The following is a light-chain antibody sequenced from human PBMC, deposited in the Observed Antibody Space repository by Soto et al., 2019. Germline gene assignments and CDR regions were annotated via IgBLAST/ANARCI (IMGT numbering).Light chain of an antibody. CDR3: FSHRGGDSHV. Sequence: QSALTQPRSVSGSPGQSVTISCTGTNSDVGHYNYVSWYQQYPGKAPKLMIYGVTNRPSGVSNRFSGSKTGNTASLTISGLQAEDEADYYCFSHRGGDSHVFGTGTKVTVL. J-gene: IGLJ1*01. V-gene: IGLV2-11*01. CDR2: GVT. CDR1: NSDVGHYNY.